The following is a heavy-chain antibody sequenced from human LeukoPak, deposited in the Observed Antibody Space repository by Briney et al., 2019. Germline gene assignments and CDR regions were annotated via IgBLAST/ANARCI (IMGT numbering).Heavy chain of an antibody. J-gene: IGHJ6*02. CDR3: AKVDASYSSSSGGMDV. D-gene: IGHD6-13*01. CDR1: GFTFDDYA. V-gene: IGHV3-9*01. Sequence: SGGSLRLSCAASGFTFDDYAMHWVRQAPGKGLEWVSGISWNSGSIGYADSVKGRFTISRDNAKNSLYLQMNSLRAEDAALYYCAKVDASYSSSSGGMDVWGQGTTVTVSS. CDR2: ISWNSGSI.